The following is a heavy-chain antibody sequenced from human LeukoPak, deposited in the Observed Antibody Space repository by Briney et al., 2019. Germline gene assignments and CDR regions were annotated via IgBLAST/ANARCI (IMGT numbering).Heavy chain of an antibody. CDR3: AKGGKWDVTPFDY. CDR2: ISGGGGST. Sequence: GGSLRLSCAASGFTFSSYAMNWIRQAPGKGLEWVSTISGGGGSTYYADSVKGRFTISRDNSKNTLYLQVNSLRAEDTAVYYCAKGGKWDVTPFDYWGQGTLVTVSS. V-gene: IGHV3-23*01. D-gene: IGHD1-26*01. CDR1: GFTFSSYA. J-gene: IGHJ4*02.